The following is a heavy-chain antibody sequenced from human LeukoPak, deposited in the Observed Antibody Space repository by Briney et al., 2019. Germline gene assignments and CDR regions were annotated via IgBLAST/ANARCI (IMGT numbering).Heavy chain of an antibody. CDR3: ARAGGASDSSGWYVFDY. Sequence: ASVKVSCKASGYTFTGYYIHWVRQAPGQGLEWMGCINPNSGGTNYAQMFQGWVTMTRDTSISTAYMELSRLRSDDTAVYYCARAGGASDSSGWYVFDYWGQGTLVTVSS. CDR1: GYTFTGYY. V-gene: IGHV1-2*04. CDR2: INPNSGGT. D-gene: IGHD6-19*01. J-gene: IGHJ4*02.